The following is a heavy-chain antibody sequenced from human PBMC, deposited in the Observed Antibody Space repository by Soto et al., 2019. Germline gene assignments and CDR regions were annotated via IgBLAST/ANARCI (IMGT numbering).Heavy chain of an antibody. CDR3: ARDGIEYYYGSGSYNWFDP. CDR1: GFTFSSYG. J-gene: IGHJ5*02. V-gene: IGHV3-33*01. D-gene: IGHD3-10*01. CDR2: IWYDGSNK. Sequence: QVQLVESGGGVVQPGRSLRLSCAASGFTFSSYGMHWVRQAPGKGLEWVAVIWYDGSNKYYADSVKGRFTISRDNSKNPLYLQMNSMRAEDTAVYYCARDGIEYYYGSGSYNWFDPWGQGTLVTVSS.